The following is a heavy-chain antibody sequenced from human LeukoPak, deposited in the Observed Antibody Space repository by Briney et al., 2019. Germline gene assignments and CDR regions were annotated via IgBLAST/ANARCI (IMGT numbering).Heavy chain of an antibody. Sequence: ASVKVSCKASGGTFSSYAISWVRQAPGQGLEWMGEIIPIFGTANYAQKFQGRVTITADESTSTAYMELSSLRSEDTAVYYCARGWDSSSGLDIWGQGTMVTVSS. J-gene: IGHJ3*02. CDR2: IIPIFGTA. D-gene: IGHD6-13*01. CDR3: ARGWDSSSGLDI. V-gene: IGHV1-69*01. CDR1: GGTFSSYA.